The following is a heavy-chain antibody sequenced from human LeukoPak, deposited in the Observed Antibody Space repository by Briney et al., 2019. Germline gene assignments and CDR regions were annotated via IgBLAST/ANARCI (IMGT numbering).Heavy chain of an antibody. CDR1: GFTFSSYD. CDR3: ARGGGYGLRGPLEFDY. J-gene: IGHJ4*02. V-gene: IGHV3-13*01. D-gene: IGHD5-12*01. Sequence: GQSLRLSCTASGFTFSSYDMHWVRQATGKGLEWVSAIGTAGDTYYPGSVKGRFTISRENAKNSLYLQMNSLRAGDTAVYYCARGGGYGLRGPLEFDYWGQGTLVTVSS. CDR2: IGTAGDT.